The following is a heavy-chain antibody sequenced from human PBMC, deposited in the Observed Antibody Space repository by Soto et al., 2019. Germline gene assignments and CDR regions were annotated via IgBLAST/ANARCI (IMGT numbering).Heavy chain of an antibody. D-gene: IGHD3-22*01. Sequence: EVQLVESGGALFQPGGSLRLSCAASAFTFISSWMSWVGQAPGKGLEWVAKIKQDASETYYGDSVKGRFTISRDNAKNSLYLQMNSLRAEDTAVYYCAGDYYDTTGGFDPWGQGTLVTVSS. CDR2: IKQDASET. V-gene: IGHV3-7*01. CDR3: AGDYYDTTGGFDP. J-gene: IGHJ5*02. CDR1: AFTFISSW.